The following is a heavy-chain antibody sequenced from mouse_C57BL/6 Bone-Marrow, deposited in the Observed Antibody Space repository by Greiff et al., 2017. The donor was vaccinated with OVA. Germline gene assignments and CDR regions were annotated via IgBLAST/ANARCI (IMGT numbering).Heavy chain of an antibody. CDR3: ARYGYGHPEAY. Sequence: QVQLQQPGAELVKPGASLKMSCKASGYTFTSYWITWVKQRPGQGLEWIGDIYPGSGSTNYNEKFKSKATLTVDTSTSTAYRQLSSLTSEDSAVYYCARYGYGHPEAYWGRGNLVTVSA. CDR2: IYPGSGST. D-gene: IGHD2-10*02. V-gene: IGHV1-55*01. J-gene: IGHJ3*01. CDR1: GYTFTSYW.